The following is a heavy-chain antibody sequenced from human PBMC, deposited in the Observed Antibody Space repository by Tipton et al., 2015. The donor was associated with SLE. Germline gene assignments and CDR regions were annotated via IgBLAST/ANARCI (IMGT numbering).Heavy chain of an antibody. Sequence: QSGAEVKKPGSSVKVSCKASGGTFSSYAISWVRQAPGQGLEWMGGIIPIFGTANYAQKFQGRVTITADESTSTAYMELGSLRSEDTAVYYCASERCNYYGSGSYCYWGQGTLVTVSS. CDR2: IIPIFGTA. CDR3: ASERCNYYGSGSYCY. D-gene: IGHD3-10*01. V-gene: IGHV1-69*01. CDR1: GGTFSSYA. J-gene: IGHJ4*02.